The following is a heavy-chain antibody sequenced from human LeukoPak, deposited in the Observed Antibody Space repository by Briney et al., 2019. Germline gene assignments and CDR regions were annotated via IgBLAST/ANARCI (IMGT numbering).Heavy chain of an antibody. J-gene: IGHJ6*02. D-gene: IGHD2-15*01. CDR1: GFTFSSYT. V-gene: IGHV3-21*01. Sequence: GGSLRLSCAASGFTFSSYTMNWVRQAPGKGLEWVSSISSSTSYIYYADSVKGRLTISRDNAKNSLYLQMNSLRAEDTAIYYCARDPAPRYCSGGSCYTHYGMDVWGQGTTVTVSS. CDR3: ARDPAPRYCSGGSCYTHYGMDV. CDR2: ISSSTSYI.